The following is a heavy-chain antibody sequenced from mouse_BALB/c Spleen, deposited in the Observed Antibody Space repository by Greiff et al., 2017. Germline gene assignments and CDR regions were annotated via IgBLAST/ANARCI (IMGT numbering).Heavy chain of an antibody. J-gene: IGHJ3*01. V-gene: IGHV2-9*02. CDR1: GFSLTSYG. CDR2: IWAGGST. D-gene: IGHD2-10*02. CDR3: ARGEYGNWFAY. Sequence: QVQLQQSGPGLVAPSQSLSITCTVSGFSLTSYGVHWVRQPPGKGLEWLGVIWAGGSTNYNSALMSRLSISKDNSKSQVFLKMNSLQTDDTAMYYCARGEYGNWFAYWGQGTLVTVSA.